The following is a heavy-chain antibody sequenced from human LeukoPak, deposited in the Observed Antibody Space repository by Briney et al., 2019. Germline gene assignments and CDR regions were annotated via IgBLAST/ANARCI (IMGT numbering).Heavy chain of an antibody. V-gene: IGHV3-23*01. D-gene: IGHD6-19*01. Sequence: GSLRLSCAASGFTLSNFAMTWVRQAPGQGLEWVSSITGSGALTYYADSVKGRFTISKDNAMDTLFLQMNSLRADDTAVYYCAKRYSSGWYYFDYWGQGTLVTVSS. J-gene: IGHJ4*02. CDR1: GFTLSNFA. CDR2: ITGSGALT. CDR3: AKRYSSGWYYFDY.